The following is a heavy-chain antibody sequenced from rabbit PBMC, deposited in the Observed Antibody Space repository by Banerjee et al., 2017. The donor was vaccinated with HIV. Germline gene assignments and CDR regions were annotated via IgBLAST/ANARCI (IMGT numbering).Heavy chain of an antibody. CDR3: ARDVAGNAGVGDTTRSFNL. CDR1: GLDISSYS. V-gene: IGHV1S45*01. J-gene: IGHJ4*01. D-gene: IGHD4-2*01. CDR2: IYAGSSGST. Sequence: QEQLVESGGDLVQPEGSLTLTCKASGLDISSYSIGWVRQAPGKGLEWIACIYAGSSGSTYYASWAKGRFTISKTSSTTVTLQMTSLTAADTATYFCARDVAGNAGVGDTTRSFNLWGPGTLVTVS.